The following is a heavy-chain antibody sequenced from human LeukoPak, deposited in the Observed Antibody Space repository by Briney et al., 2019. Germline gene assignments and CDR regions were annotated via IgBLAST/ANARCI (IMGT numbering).Heavy chain of an antibody. V-gene: IGHV1-18*01. CDR3: ARTRSGWFFDY. J-gene: IGHJ4*02. D-gene: IGHD6-19*01. Sequence: ASVKVSCKASGGTFSSYAISWVRQAPGQGLEWMGWISAYNGNTNYAQKLQGRVTMTTDTSTSTAYMELRSLRSDDTAVYYCARTRSGWFFDYWGQGTLVTVSS. CDR1: GGTFSSYA. CDR2: ISAYNGNT.